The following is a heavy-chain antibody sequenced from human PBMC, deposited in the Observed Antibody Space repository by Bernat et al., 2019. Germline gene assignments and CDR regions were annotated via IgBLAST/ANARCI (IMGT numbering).Heavy chain of an antibody. D-gene: IGHD3-9*01. Sequence: QVQLVQSGAEVKKPGSSVKVSCKASGGTFSSYAISWVRQAPGQGLEWMGGIIPIFGTANYAQKFQGRVTITADESTSTAYMELSSLRSEDTAVYYCARGEVRTVTGYHYYYGMDVWGQGTTVTVSS. J-gene: IGHJ6*02. CDR1: GGTFSSYA. V-gene: IGHV1-69*01. CDR3: ARGEVRTVTGYHYYYGMDV. CDR2: IIPIFGTA.